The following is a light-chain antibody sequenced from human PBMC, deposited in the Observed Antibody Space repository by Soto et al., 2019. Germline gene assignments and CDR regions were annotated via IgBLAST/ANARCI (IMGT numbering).Light chain of an antibody. Sequence: DIQMTQSPSTLSASVGDRVTITCRASQSISSWLAWYQQKAGKAPNLLIYKASRLESGVPSRFRGSGSETEFTLTISGLQPGDSATYYCQQYNSYSPTFGQGTKVDIK. J-gene: IGKJ1*01. CDR3: QQYNSYSPT. CDR1: QSISSW. V-gene: IGKV1-5*03. CDR2: KAS.